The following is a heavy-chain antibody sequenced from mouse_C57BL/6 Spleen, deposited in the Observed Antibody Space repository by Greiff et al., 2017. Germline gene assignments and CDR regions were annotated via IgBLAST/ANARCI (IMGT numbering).Heavy chain of an antibody. Sequence: VQLQQSVAELVRPGASVKLSCTASGFNIKNTYMHWVKQRPEQGLEWIGRIDPANGNTKYDPQFQGKATITADTPTNTSYLQLSSLTSENTAIYYCASGYDYDDGFDYWGQGTTLTVSS. CDR2: IDPANGNT. V-gene: IGHV14-3*01. CDR3: ASGYDYDDGFDY. J-gene: IGHJ2*01. D-gene: IGHD2-4*01. CDR1: GFNIKNTY.